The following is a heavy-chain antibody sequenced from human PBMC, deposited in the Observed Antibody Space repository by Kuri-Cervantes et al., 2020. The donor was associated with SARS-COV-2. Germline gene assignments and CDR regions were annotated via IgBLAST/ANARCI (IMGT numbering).Heavy chain of an antibody. CDR3: ARHEWEPYYFDY. CDR1: GGSISSSSYY. CDR2: IYYSGST. D-gene: IGHD1-26*01. J-gene: IGHJ4*02. Sequence: GSLRLSCTVSGGSISSSSYYWGWIRQPPGKGLEWIGSIYYSGSTYDNPSLKSRVTISVDTSKNQFSLKLSSVTAADTAVYYCARHEWEPYYFDYWGQGTLVTVSS. V-gene: IGHV4-39*01.